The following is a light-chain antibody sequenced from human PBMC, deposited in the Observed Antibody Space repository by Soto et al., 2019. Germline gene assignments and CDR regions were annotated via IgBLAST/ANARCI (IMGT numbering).Light chain of an antibody. J-gene: IGKJ1*01. CDR1: QSVSSD. Sequence: EIVMTQSPATLSVSPGERVTLSCGASQSVSSDLAWYHQKPGQAPRLLVYGASTRATGIPARFSGSGSGTEFTLTINSLQSEDFAVYFCQQYNSWPRTFGQGTKVEIK. V-gene: IGKV3-15*01. CDR3: QQYNSWPRT. CDR2: GAS.